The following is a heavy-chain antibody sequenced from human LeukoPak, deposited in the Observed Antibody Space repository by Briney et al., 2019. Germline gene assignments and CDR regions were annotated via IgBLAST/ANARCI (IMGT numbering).Heavy chain of an antibody. CDR3: TREAVTANGYFDY. Sequence: GGSLKLPCAASGFSFSDCDMHWVRQASGKGLEWVGRIGGKPKSYATAYAASVKGRFTISRDVSENTAYLQMKSLKTEDTAVYYCTREAVTANGYFDYWGQGTLVTVSS. V-gene: IGHV3-73*01. J-gene: IGHJ4*02. CDR2: IGGKPKSYAT. D-gene: IGHD2-21*02. CDR1: GFSFSDCD.